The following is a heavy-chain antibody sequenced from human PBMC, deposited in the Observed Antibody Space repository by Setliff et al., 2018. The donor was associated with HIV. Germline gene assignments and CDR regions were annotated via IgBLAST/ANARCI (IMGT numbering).Heavy chain of an antibody. Sequence: GGSLRLSCAASGFTSSSYAMSWVRQAPGKGLEWVATISGSGTSTYYVDSVKGRFTVSRDNSKNTLYLQLSSLRAEDTAVYFCAVSPDGDCATTECANWFDPWGQGTQVTVS. CDR1: GFTSSSYA. CDR2: ISGSGTST. D-gene: IGHD4-17*01. CDR3: AVSPDGDCATTECANWFDP. V-gene: IGHV3-23*01. J-gene: IGHJ5*02.